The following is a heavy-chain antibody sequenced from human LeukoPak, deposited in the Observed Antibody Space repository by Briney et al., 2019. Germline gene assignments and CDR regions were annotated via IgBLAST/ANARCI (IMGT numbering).Heavy chain of an antibody. Sequence: LGASVKVSCKASGYTFTGYYMHWVRQAPGQGLEWMGWINPNSGGTNYAQKFQGRVTMTRDTSISTAYMELSRLRSDDTAVYYCARDPTAASPEDSFDYWGQGTLVTVSS. CDR2: INPNSGGT. CDR1: GYTFTGYY. J-gene: IGHJ4*02. V-gene: IGHV1-2*03. CDR3: ARDPTAASPEDSFDY. D-gene: IGHD6-13*01.